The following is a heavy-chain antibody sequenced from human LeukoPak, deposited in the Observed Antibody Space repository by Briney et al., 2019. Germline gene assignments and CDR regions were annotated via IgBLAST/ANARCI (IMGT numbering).Heavy chain of an antibody. CDR1: GFTFSSYG. D-gene: IGHD3-10*01. Sequence: GGSLRLSCAASGFTFSSYGMHWVRQAPGKGLEWVAVISYDGSNKYYGDSVKGRFTISRDNSKNTLYLQMNSLRAEDTAVYYCAKDKELWLWGQGTLVTVSS. V-gene: IGHV3-30*18. J-gene: IGHJ4*02. CDR3: AKDKELWL. CDR2: ISYDGSNK.